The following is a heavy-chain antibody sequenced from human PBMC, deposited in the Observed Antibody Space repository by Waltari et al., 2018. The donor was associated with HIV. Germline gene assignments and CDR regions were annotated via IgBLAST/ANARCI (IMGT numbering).Heavy chain of an antibody. CDR3: AKAGAFDI. D-gene: IGHD3-10*01. CDR1: GFTFSSYG. CDR2: ISYDGSNK. Sequence: QVQLVESGGGVVQPGRSLRLSCAASGFTFSSYGMHWVRQAPGKGLEGVAVISYDGSNKYYADSVKGRFTISRDNSKNTLYLQMNSLRAEDTAVYYCAKAGAFDIWGQGTMVTVSS. V-gene: IGHV3-30*18. J-gene: IGHJ3*02.